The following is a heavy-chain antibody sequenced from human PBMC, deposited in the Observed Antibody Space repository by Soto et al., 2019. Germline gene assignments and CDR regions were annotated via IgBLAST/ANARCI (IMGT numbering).Heavy chain of an antibody. CDR3: ARDSYGFDY. D-gene: IGHD4-17*01. CDR2: TYSGGST. Sequence: EVQLVETGGGLIQPGGSLRLSCAASGFTVSSNYMSWVRQAPGKGLEWVSVTYSGGSTYYADSVKGRITISRDNSKNTLYLQMNSLTAEDSAVYYCARDSYGFDYWGQGTLVTVSS. CDR1: GFTVSSNY. V-gene: IGHV3-53*02. J-gene: IGHJ4*02.